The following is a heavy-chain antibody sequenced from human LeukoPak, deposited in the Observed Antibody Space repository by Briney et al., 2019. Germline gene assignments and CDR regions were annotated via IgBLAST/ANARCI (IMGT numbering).Heavy chain of an antibody. CDR3: ATVTRDCSRASCYNY. J-gene: IGHJ4*02. CDR2: MNPNSGHT. D-gene: IGHD2-2*02. CDR1: GYTFTSYD. V-gene: IGHV1-8*01. Sequence: ASVKVSCKASGYTFTSYDINWVRQATGQGLEWMGWMNPNSGHTGYAQKFQGRITMTGNTPISTAYMELSSLGSEDTAVYYCATVTRDCSRASCYNYWGQGTLVTVSS.